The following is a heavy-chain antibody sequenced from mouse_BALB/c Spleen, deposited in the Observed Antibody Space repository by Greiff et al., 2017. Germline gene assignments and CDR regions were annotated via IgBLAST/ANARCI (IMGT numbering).Heavy chain of an antibody. J-gene: IGHJ4*01. D-gene: IGHD1-1*01. V-gene: IGHV1-4*01. CDR2: INPSSGYT. CDR3: AHITTVASYAMDY. CDR1: GYTFTSYT. Sequence: VKLMESGAELARPGASVKMSCKASGYTFTSYTMHWVKQRPGQGLEWIGYINPSSGYTNYNQKFKDKATLTADKSSSTAYMQLSSLTSEDSAVYYCAHITTVASYAMDYWGQGTSVTVSS.